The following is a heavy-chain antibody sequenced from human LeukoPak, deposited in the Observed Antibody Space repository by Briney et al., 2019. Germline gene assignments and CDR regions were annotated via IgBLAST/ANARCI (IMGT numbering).Heavy chain of an antibody. Sequence: GGSLRLSCAASGFIFSDHYIFWVRQAPGKGLEWVGHVGNKDDSYTTDYAASVKGRFTISRDDSKNSVDLQMNSLKIEDTAMYYCTRAYWYRFDYWGQGTLVTVSS. CDR3: TRAYWYRFDY. D-gene: IGHD2-8*02. V-gene: IGHV3-72*01. J-gene: IGHJ4*02. CDR1: GFIFSDHY. CDR2: VGNKDDSYTT.